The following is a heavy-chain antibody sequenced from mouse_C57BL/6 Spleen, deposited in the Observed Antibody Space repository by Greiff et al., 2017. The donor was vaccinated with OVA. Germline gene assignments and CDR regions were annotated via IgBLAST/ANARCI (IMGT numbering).Heavy chain of an antibody. CDR1: GYAFSSSW. Sequence: QVQLQQSGPELVKPGASVKISCKASGYAFSSSWMNWVKQRPGKGLEWIGRIYPGDGDTNYNGKFKGKATLTADKSSSTAYMQLSSLTSEDSAVYFCARPSSSYAMDYWGQGTSVTVSS. J-gene: IGHJ4*01. V-gene: IGHV1-82*01. CDR3: ARPSSSYAMDY. D-gene: IGHD1-1*01. CDR2: IYPGDGDT.